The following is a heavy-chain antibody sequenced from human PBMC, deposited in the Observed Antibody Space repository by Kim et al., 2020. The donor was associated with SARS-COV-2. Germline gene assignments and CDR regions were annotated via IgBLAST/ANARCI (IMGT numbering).Heavy chain of an antibody. V-gene: IGHV3-53*01. CDR3: ARANWDYYDSSGYPG. J-gene: IGHJ4*02. Sequence: DSVKGRFTISRDNSKNTLYLQMNSLRAEDTAVYYCARANWDYYDSSGYPGWGQGTLVTVSS. D-gene: IGHD3-22*01.